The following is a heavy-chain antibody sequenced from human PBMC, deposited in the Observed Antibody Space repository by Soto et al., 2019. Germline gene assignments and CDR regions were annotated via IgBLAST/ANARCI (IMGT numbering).Heavy chain of an antibody. CDR1: GGSISSSSYY. V-gene: IGHV4-39*01. CDR2: IYYSGST. D-gene: IGHD2-2*01. J-gene: IGHJ5*02. Sequence: PSETLSLTCTVSGGSISSSSYYWGWIRQPPGKGLEWIGSIYYSGSTYYNPSLKSRVTISVDTSKNQFSLKLSSVTAADTAVYYCARGRIGIVVVTDNWFDPWGQGTLVTVSS. CDR3: ARGRIGIVVVTDNWFDP.